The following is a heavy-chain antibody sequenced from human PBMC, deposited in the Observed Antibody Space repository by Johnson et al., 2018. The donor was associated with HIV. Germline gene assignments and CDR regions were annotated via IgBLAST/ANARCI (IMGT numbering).Heavy chain of an antibody. CDR2: IYSGGST. Sequence: VQLVESGGGLIQPGGSLRLSCAASGFTVSSNYMSWVRQAPGKGLEWVSVIYSGGSTYYADSVKGRFTISRDNSKNTLYLQMNSLRAEDTAVYYCARGRDGQQWRSAFDIWGQGTMVTVSS. V-gene: IGHV3-53*01. J-gene: IGHJ3*02. CDR3: ARGRDGQQWRSAFDI. CDR1: GFTVSSNY. D-gene: IGHD6-19*01.